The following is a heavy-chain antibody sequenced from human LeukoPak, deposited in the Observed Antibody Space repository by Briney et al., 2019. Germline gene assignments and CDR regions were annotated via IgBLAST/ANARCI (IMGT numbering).Heavy chain of an antibody. Sequence: SETLSLTCTVSGGSISSYYWSWIRQPPGKGLEWIGYIYYSGSTNYNPSLKSRVTISVDTSRNQFSLKLNSVTAADTAVYYRARATTPGIVGATESHDYWGQGTLVTVSS. CDR2: IYYSGST. D-gene: IGHD1-26*01. CDR3: ARATTPGIVGATESHDY. V-gene: IGHV4-59*01. CDR1: GGSISSYY. J-gene: IGHJ4*02.